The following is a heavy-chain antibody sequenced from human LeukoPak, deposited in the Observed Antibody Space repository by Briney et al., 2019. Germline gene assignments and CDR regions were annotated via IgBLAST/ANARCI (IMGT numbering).Heavy chain of an antibody. V-gene: IGHV1-69*13. CDR2: IIPIFGTA. Sequence: SVKVSCKASGGTFSIYAISWVRQAPGQGLEWMGGIIPIFGTANYAQKFQGRVTITADESTSTAYMELSSLRSEDTAVYHCAVAYYDYVWGSYRLDYWGQGTLVTVSS. J-gene: IGHJ4*02. CDR1: GGTFSIYA. CDR3: AVAYYDYVWGSYRLDY. D-gene: IGHD3-16*02.